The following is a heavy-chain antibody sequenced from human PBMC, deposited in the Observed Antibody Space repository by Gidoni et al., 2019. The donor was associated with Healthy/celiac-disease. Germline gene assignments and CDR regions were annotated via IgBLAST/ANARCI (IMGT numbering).Heavy chain of an antibody. CDR3: ARPYYYGSGTHLPGY. CDR2: ISSSSSFI. J-gene: IGHJ4*02. D-gene: IGHD3-10*01. V-gene: IGHV3-21*01. Sequence: EVQLVVSGGGLVKPGWSLRLACSASGFPFSSYSMNWGRQAPGKGLEWVSSISSSSSFIYYADSVKGRVTISRDNAKSSLCLQMNSLRAEDTAVYYCARPYYYGSGTHLPGYWGQGTLVTVSS. CDR1: GFPFSSYS.